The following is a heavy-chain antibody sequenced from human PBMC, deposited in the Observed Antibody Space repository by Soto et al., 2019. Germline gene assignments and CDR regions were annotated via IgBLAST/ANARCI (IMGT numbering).Heavy chain of an antibody. CDR3: TRGPRADASGTRAH. D-gene: IGHD1-26*01. Sequence: PGGSLRPACVVSGFTFSMYWMHWVRQVPGQSPFWVSRSSDDGTTTNYADSVRGRFTISRDNSKNTLYLQMNKLKPDDTAIYYCTRGPRADASGTRAHWGQGTPVTVSS. CDR1: GFTFSMYW. V-gene: IGHV3-74*01. J-gene: IGHJ4*02. CDR2: SSDDGTTT.